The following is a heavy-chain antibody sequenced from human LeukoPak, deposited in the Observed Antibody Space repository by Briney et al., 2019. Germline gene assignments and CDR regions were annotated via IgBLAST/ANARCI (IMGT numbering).Heavy chain of an antibody. CDR1: GYTFTGYY. V-gene: IGHV1-2*02. J-gene: IGHJ5*02. CDR2: INPNSGGT. D-gene: IGHD3-22*01. Sequence: ASVKVSCKASGYTFTGYYMHWVRQAPGQGLEWMGWINPNSGGTNYAQKFQGRVTITADKSTSTAYMELSSLRSEDTAVYYCARDHYYDSSGHKSGFWFDPWGQGTLVTVSS. CDR3: ARDHYYDSSGHKSGFWFDP.